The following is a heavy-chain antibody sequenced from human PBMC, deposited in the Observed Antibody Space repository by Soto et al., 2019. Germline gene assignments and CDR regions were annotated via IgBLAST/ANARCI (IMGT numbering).Heavy chain of an antibody. CDR2: INPNSGGT. J-gene: IGHJ6*02. V-gene: IGHV1-2*04. CDR1: GYTFTGYY. Sequence: ASVKVSCKASGYTFTGYYMHWVRQAPGQGLEWMGWINPNSGGTNYAQKFQGWVTMTRDTSISTAYMELSRLRSDDTAVYYCAREDVADYYGMDVWGQGTTVTVS. CDR3: AREDVADYYGMDV. D-gene: IGHD3-10*02.